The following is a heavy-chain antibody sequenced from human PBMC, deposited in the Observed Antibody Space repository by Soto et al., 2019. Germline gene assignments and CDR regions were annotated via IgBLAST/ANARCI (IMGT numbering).Heavy chain of an antibody. J-gene: IGHJ3*02. CDR1: GGSMNSHDYY. CDR3: ARGEVRGPFDI. V-gene: IGHV4-30-4*01. D-gene: IGHD3-10*01. Sequence: QQQLQESGPGLVKPSQTLSLTCTVSGGSMNSHDYYWSWIRQPPGKGLEWIGYIHNSGSTYYNPSLMSRLTISSDMSKDQFSLRLNPVTAADTALYFCARGEVRGPFDIWGQGTKVTVSS. CDR2: IHNSGST.